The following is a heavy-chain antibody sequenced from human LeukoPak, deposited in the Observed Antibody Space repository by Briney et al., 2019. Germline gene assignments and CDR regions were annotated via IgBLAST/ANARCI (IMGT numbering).Heavy chain of an antibody. V-gene: IGHV3-23*01. Sequence: GGSLRLSCAASGLTFSSYAMNWVRQAPGKGLEWVSAISGSGGNTYYADSVKGRFTISRDNSKNTLYLQMNGLKTEDTAVYYCTTGPLRLGELVVDYWGQGTLVTVSS. CDR1: GLTFSSYA. D-gene: IGHD3-16*01. CDR2: ISGSGGNT. J-gene: IGHJ4*02. CDR3: TTGPLRLGELVVDY.